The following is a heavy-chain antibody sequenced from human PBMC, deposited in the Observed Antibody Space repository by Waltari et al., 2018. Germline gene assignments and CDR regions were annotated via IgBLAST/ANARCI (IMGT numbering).Heavy chain of an antibody. CDR1: GFTFSNFG. CDR3: AKDAFGNTYLDF. V-gene: IGHV3-30*02. Sequence: QVNLVESGGGVVQPGGSLRLSCATSGFTFSNFGMHWVRQAPGKGRGWVALIWVDGSDKFYTDSVRGRFTISRDNSARTLYLDMDSLRLDDTAMYYCAKDAFGNTYLDFWGQGTLVTVSS. CDR2: IWVDGSDK. J-gene: IGHJ4*02. D-gene: IGHD2-2*02.